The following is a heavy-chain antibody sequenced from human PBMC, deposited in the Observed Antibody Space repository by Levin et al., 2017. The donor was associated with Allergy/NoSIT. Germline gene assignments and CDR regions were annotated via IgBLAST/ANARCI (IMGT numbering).Heavy chain of an antibody. CDR1: GYTFTSYQ. V-gene: IGHV1-46*01. CDR2: INPGGGST. Sequence: GESLKISCKASGYTFTSYQMHWVRQAPGQGLEWMGIINPGGGSTSYAQKFQGRVTMTRDTSTSTVYMELSSLRSEDTAVYYCASDLAGSSWHSYWGQGTLVTVSS. J-gene: IGHJ1*01. D-gene: IGHD6-13*01. CDR3: ASDLAGSSWHSY.